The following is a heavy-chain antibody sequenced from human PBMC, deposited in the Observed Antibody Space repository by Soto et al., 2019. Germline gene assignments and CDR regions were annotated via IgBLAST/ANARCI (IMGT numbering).Heavy chain of an antibody. CDR1: GFSLSTSGMC. CDR3: ARMAWKLPRVGGMDV. V-gene: IGHV2-70*01. Sequence: SGPTLVNPTQTLTLTCTFSGFSLSTSGMCVSWIRQPPGKALEWLALIDWDDDKYYSTSLKTRLTISKDTSKNQVVLTMTNMEPVDTATYYCARMAWKLPRVGGMDVWGQGTTVTVSS. CDR2: IDWDDDK. D-gene: IGHD1-26*01. J-gene: IGHJ6*02.